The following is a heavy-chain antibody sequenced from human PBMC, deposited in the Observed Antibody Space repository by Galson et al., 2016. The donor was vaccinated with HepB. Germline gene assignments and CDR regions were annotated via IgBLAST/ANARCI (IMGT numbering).Heavy chain of an antibody. J-gene: IGHJ2*01. V-gene: IGHV7-4-1*02. CDR3: ARDPSVRFLRHFDL. D-gene: IGHD3-3*01. CDR1: GYSFTTYT. Sequence: SVKVSCKASGYSFTTYTMNWVRQAPGQGLEWMGWINTNTGNPTYAQGFTGRFVFSLDTSVSTAYLQISSLKAEDTAVYYCARDPSVRFLRHFDLWGRGTLVTVSS. CDR2: INTNTGNP.